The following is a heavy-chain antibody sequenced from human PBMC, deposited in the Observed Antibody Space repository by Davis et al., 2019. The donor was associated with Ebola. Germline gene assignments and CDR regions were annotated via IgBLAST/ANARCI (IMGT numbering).Heavy chain of an antibody. V-gene: IGHV3-30*04. CDR1: GFTFSSYA. CDR3: ARTPQYSSGQNKPFDY. CDR2: ISYDGSNK. J-gene: IGHJ4*02. D-gene: IGHD6-19*01. Sequence: GGSLRLSCAASGFTFSSYAMHWVRQAPGKGLEWVAVISYDGSNKYYADSVKGRFTISRDNSKNTLYLQMNSLRAEDTAVYYCARTPQYSSGQNKPFDYWGQGTLVTVSS.